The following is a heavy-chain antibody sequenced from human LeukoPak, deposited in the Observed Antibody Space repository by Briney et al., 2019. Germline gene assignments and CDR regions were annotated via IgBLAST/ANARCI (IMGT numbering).Heavy chain of an antibody. CDR3: AAIRIGY. CDR1: GFTFSSYN. CDR2: ISSNSRNI. V-gene: IGHV3-48*04. J-gene: IGHJ4*02. D-gene: IGHD5-24*01. Sequence: GGSLRLSCAASGFTFSSYNMNWVRQAPGKGLEWVSYISSNSRNINYADSVKGRFTISRDNAKNSLYLQMNSLRAEDSAVYYCAAIRIGYWGRGTLVTVSS.